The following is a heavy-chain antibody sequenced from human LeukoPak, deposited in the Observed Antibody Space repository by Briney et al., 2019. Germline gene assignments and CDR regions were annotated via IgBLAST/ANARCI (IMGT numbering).Heavy chain of an antibody. D-gene: IGHD6-19*01. CDR2: IKQDGSAK. CDR1: GFTFSDYW. CDR3: AATSGWYPGDY. J-gene: IGHJ4*02. V-gene: IGHV3-7*01. Sequence: GGSLRLSCAASGFTFSDYWITWVRQAPGKGLEWVANIKQDGSAKYYVDSVKGRFTISRDNAKNSLYLQMNSLRAEDTAIYYCAATSGWYPGDYWGQGTMVTVSS.